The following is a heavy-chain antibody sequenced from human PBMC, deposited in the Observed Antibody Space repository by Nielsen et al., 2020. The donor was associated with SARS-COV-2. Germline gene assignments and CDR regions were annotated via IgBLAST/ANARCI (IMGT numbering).Heavy chain of an antibody. J-gene: IGHJ4*02. CDR1: SGSIRTTSYY. CDR2: IFYSGTT. V-gene: IGHV4-39*02. CDR3: AGIHSSASIDF. Sequence: SETLSLTCTVSSGSIRTTSYYWVWIRQPPGKGLEWIGSIFYSGTTYYNPSLKSRVTISVDTSENHFSLKLNSVTASDTAVYFCAGIHSSASIDFWGQGTLVTVSS. D-gene: IGHD6-19*01.